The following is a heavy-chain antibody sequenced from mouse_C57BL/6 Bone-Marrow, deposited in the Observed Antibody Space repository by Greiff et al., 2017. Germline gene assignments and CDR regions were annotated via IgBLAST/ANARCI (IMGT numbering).Heavy chain of an antibody. CDR3: ARRIYYGNYVMDY. J-gene: IGHJ4*01. Sequence: IQLQQSGPELVKPGASVKIPCKASGYTFTDYNMDWVKQSHGKSLEWIGDINPNNGGTIYNQKFKGKATLTVDKSSSTAYMELRSLTSEDTAVYYCARRIYYGNYVMDYWGQGTSVTVSS. CDR1: GYTFTDYN. CDR2: INPNNGGT. V-gene: IGHV1-18*01. D-gene: IGHD2-1*01.